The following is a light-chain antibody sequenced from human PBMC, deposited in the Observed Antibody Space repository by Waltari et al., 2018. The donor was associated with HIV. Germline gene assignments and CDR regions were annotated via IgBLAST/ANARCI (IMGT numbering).Light chain of an antibody. Sequence: VVMTQSPLSLPVTLGQPASIPCRSSQSLVSIDGNTYLNWFHQRPGQSPRRLIYKVSKRESGVPDRFGGSGSDADFTLKISRVEAEDVGFDYCMQGTHWPLTFGGGTRVDIK. V-gene: IGKV2-30*01. J-gene: IGKJ4*02. CDR2: KVS. CDR3: MQGTHWPLT. CDR1: QSLVSIDGNTY.